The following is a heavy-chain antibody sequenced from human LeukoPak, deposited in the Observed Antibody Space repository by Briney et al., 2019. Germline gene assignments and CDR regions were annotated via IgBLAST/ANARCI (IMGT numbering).Heavy chain of an antibody. CDR2: ISAYNGNT. CDR1: GYTFTSYG. Sequence: ASVKVSCKASGYTFTSYGISWVRQAPGQGLEWMGWISAYNGNTYYAQRLQGRVTMTTDTSTSTAYMELRSLRSDDTAVYYCARELYSSGWYHFDYWGQGALVTVSS. D-gene: IGHD6-19*01. CDR3: ARELYSSGWYHFDY. J-gene: IGHJ4*02. V-gene: IGHV1-18*04.